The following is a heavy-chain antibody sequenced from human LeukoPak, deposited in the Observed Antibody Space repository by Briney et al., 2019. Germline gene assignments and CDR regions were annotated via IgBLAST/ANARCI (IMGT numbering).Heavy chain of an antibody. V-gene: IGHV4-39*01. CDR3: ASRPYYDSSGYLDY. CDR1: GGSISSSSYY. J-gene: IGHJ4*02. Sequence: PSETPSLTCTVSGGSISSSSYYWGWIRQPPGKGLEWIGSIYYSGSTYYNPSLKSRVTISVDTSKNQFSLKLSSVTAADTAVYYRASRPYYDSSGYLDYWGQGTLVTVSS. CDR2: IYYSGST. D-gene: IGHD3-22*01.